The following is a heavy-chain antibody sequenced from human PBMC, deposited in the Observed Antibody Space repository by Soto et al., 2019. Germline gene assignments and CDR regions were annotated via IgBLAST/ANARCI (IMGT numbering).Heavy chain of an antibody. CDR3: ARDPSSGWYRYYGMDV. D-gene: IGHD6-19*01. V-gene: IGHV4-4*02. J-gene: IGHJ6*02. Sequence: SETLSLTCAVSGGSISSSNWWSWVRQPPGKGLEWIGEIYHSGSTNYNPTLKSRVTISVDKSKNQFSLKLSSVTAADTAVYYCARDPSSGWYRYYGMDVWGQGTTVTVSS. CDR2: IYHSGST. CDR1: GGSISSSNW.